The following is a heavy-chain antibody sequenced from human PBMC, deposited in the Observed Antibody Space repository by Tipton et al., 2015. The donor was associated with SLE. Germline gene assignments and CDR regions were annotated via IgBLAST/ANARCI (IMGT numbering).Heavy chain of an antibody. CDR3: AKTLSRGWYRDGFDY. Sequence: GSLRLSCAASGFTFSDYYMSWIRQAPGKGLEWVSYISSSGSTIYYADSVKGRFTISRDNSKNTLDLQMNSLKAEGTAVYYCAKTLSRGWYRDGFDYWGQGTLVTVSS. CDR2: ISSSGSTI. D-gene: IGHD1-1*01. CDR1: GFTFSDYY. J-gene: IGHJ4*02. V-gene: IGHV3-11*01.